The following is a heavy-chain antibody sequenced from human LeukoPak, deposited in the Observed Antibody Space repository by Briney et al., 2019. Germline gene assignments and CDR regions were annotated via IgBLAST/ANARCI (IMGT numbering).Heavy chain of an antibody. D-gene: IGHD3-9*01. CDR2: ISYDGSNK. CDR3: AKSRSEILTGYYGPFDY. CDR1: GFTFSSYG. V-gene: IGHV3-30*18. J-gene: IGHJ4*02. Sequence: GGSLRLSCAASGFTFSSYGMHWVRQAPGKGLEWVAVISYDGSNKYYADSVKGRFTISRDNSKNTLYLQMNSLRAEDTAVYYCAKSRSEILTGYYGPFDYWGQGTLVTVSS.